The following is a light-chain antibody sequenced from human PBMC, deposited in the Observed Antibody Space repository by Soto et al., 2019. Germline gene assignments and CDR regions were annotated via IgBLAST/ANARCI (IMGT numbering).Light chain of an antibody. CDR2: AAS. J-gene: IGKJ2*01. Sequence: DIQVTQSPSSLSASVGDRVIITCRASQSILTYLNWYQQKPGKAPKLLIYAASSLQSGVPSRFSGSASGTDFTLTISSLQREDFATYYCQQSYSVPNTFGQGTRLEIK. CDR1: QSILTY. CDR3: QQSYSVPNT. V-gene: IGKV1-39*01.